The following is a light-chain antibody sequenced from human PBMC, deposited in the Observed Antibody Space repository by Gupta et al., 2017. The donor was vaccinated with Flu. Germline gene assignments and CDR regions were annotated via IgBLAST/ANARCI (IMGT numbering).Light chain of an antibody. V-gene: IGKV2-28*01. CDR1: QSLLHSNGYNY. CDR3: MQALQTPRT. J-gene: IGKJ4*01. Sequence: DIVMTQSPLSLLVTPGEPASISCRSSQSLLHSNGYNYLDWYLQKPGQSPQLLIYLGSNRASGVPDRFSGSGSGTDFTLKISRDQAEDVGVYYCMQALQTPRTFGGGTKVEIK. CDR2: LGS.